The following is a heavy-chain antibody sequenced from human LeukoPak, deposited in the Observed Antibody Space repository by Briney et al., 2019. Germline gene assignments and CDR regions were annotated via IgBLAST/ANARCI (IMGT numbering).Heavy chain of an antibody. CDR1: GYTFTNYG. D-gene: IGHD3-16*02. CDR2: ISTYNGNT. CDR3: AKHPGGFTGIVNYYYMDV. V-gene: IGHV1-18*01. J-gene: IGHJ6*03. Sequence: ASVKVSCKASGYTFTNYGISWVRQAPGQGLEWMGWISTYNGNTNYAQKLQGRATMTTDTSTSTAYMELRSLRSDDTAVYYCAKHPGGFTGIVNYYYMDVWGEGTTVTVSS.